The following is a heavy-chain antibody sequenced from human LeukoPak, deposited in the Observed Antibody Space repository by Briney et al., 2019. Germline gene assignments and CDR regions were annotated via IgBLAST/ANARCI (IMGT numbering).Heavy chain of an antibody. J-gene: IGHJ6*04. CDR2: ISYDGSNK. CDR3: ANEDTAMVIYYYYGMDV. V-gene: IGHV3-30*18. CDR1: GFTFSSYG. Sequence: GRSLRLSCAASGFTFSSYGMHWVRQAPGKGLEWVAVISYDGSNKYYADSVKGRFTISRDNSKNTLYLQMNSLRAEDTAVYYCANEDTAMVIYYYYGMDVWGKGTTVTVSS. D-gene: IGHD5-18*01.